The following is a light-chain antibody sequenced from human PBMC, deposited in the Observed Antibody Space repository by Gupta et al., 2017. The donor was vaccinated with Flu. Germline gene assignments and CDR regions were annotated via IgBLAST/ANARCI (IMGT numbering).Light chain of an antibody. CDR3: QQLNSYPPT. J-gene: IGKJ2*01. Sequence: DIQLTQSPSFLSASVGDRVTITCRASQGISSYLAWYQQKPGKAHKLLIYAASTLQSGVPSRFSGSGSGTEFTLTISSLQPEDFATYYCQQLNSYPPTFGQGTKLEIK. V-gene: IGKV1-9*01. CDR1: QGISSY. CDR2: AAS.